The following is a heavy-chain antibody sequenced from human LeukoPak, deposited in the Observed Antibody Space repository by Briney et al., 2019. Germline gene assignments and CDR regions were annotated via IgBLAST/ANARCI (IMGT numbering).Heavy chain of an antibody. CDR1: GFTFSSYW. CDR3: ARDRMRWLQLEEYYFDY. Sequence: GGSLRLSCAASGFTFSSYWMSWVRQAPGKGLEWVANIKQDGSEKYYVDSVKGRFTISRDNAKNSLYLQMNSLRAEDTAVYYCARDRMRWLQLEEYYFDYWGQGTLVTVSS. J-gene: IGHJ4*02. D-gene: IGHD5-24*01. V-gene: IGHV3-7*01. CDR2: IKQDGSEK.